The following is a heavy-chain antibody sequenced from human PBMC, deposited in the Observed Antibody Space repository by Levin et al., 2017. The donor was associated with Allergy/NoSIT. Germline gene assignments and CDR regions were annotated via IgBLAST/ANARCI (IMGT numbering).Heavy chain of an antibody. Sequence: ASVKVSCKASGYTFTSYGISWVRQAPGQGLEWMGWISAYNGNTNYAQKLQGRVTMTTDTSTSTAYMELRSLRSDDTAVYYCARGSLRRCSSTSCYYMVGGDAFDIWGQGTMVTVSS. CDR2: ISAYNGNT. CDR1: GYTFTSYG. V-gene: IGHV1-18*01. J-gene: IGHJ3*02. D-gene: IGHD2-2*01. CDR3: ARGSLRRCSSTSCYYMVGGDAFDI.